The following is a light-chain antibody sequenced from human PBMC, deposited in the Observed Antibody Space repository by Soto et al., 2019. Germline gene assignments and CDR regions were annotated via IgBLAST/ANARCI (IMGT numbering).Light chain of an antibody. CDR1: SSDVGSYNL. CDR2: EDT. V-gene: IGLV2-23*01. Sequence: LTQPASVSGSPGQSVTISCTGTSSDVGSYNLVSWYQQHPGKAPKVVIYEDTKRPSGVSDHFSGSKSGNTASLTISGLQADDEADYYCSSYAGSSTLVFGGGTKVTVL. CDR3: SSYAGSSTLV. J-gene: IGLJ3*02.